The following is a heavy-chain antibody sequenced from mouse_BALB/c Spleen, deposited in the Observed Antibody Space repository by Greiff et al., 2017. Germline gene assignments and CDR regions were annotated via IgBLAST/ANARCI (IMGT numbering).Heavy chain of an antibody. CDR2: ISSGSSTI. J-gene: IGHJ4*01. V-gene: IGHV5-17*02. Sequence: EVMLGESGGGLVQPGGSRKLSCAASGFSFSSFGMHWVRQAPEKGLEWVAYISSGSSTIYYADTVKGRFTISRDNPKNTLFLQMTSLRSEDTAMYYCARVGALYDGYSYYAMDYWGQGTSVTVSS. CDR3: ARVGALYDGYSYYAMDY. D-gene: IGHD2-3*01. CDR1: GFSFSSFG.